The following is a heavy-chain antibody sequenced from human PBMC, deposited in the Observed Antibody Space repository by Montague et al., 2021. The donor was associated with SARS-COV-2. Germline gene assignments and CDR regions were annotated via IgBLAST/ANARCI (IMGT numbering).Heavy chain of an antibody. D-gene: IGHD4-17*01. CDR1: GGYFSNSN. CDR3: AIPGNDYGYYFFNH. CDR2: INHRRST. Sequence: SETLSLTCAISGGYFSNSNWNWIRQCQGKGLEWIGQINHRRSTTYNPSLTVRVTISIDPSKNQFSLALNSVTAADTAVYYCAIPGNDYGYYFFNHWGQGTLVTVSS. J-gene: IGHJ4*02. V-gene: IGHV4-34*01.